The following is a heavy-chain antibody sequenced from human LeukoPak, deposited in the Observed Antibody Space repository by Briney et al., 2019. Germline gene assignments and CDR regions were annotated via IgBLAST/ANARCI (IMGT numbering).Heavy chain of an antibody. J-gene: IGHJ4*02. V-gene: IGHV3-7*01. CDR3: ARDLNYYATDY. CDR2: IGQDGTGN. D-gene: IGHD1-7*01. CDR1: GFSFSNYW. Sequence: GGSLRLPCAASGFSFSNYWMTWVRQAPGKGLEWVANIGQDGTGNHYVDSVKGRFTISRDNAKNSLYLQMNSLRADDTAVYYCARDLNYYATDYWGQGTLATVSS.